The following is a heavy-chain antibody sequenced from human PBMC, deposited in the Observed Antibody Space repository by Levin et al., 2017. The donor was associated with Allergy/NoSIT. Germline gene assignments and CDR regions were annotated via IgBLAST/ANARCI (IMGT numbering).Heavy chain of an antibody. V-gene: IGHV4-59*01. CDR3: ARDSGGKLPHSSSWLYYFDY. D-gene: IGHD6-13*01. CDR1: GGSISSYY. J-gene: IGHJ4*02. CDR2: IYYSGST. Sequence: SETLSLTCTVSGGSISSYYWSWIRQPPGKGLEWIGYIYYSGSTNYNPSLKSRVTISVDTSKNQFSLKLSSVTAADTAVYYCARDSGGKLPHSSSWLYYFDYWGQGTLVTVSS.